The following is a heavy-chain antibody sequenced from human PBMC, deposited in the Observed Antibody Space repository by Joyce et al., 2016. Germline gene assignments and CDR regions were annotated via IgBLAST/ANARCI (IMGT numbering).Heavy chain of an antibody. CDR1: GYSFTSYG. J-gene: IGHJ3*02. D-gene: IGHD3-22*01. CDR2: ISANNGNT. V-gene: IGHV1-18*01. Sequence: QVQLVQSGAEVKKPGASVKVSCKASGYSFTSYGISWVRKAPGQGLEWMGWISANNGNTNFAQKLQGRVTMTTDTSTSTAYMELRSLRSDDTAMYYCARGPRVTMIVVVSDAFDIWGQGTMVTVSS. CDR3: ARGPRVTMIVVVSDAFDI.